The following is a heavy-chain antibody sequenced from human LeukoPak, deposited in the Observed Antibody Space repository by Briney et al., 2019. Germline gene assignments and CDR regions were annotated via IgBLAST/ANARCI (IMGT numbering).Heavy chain of an antibody. J-gene: IGHJ4*02. CDR1: GGSISSYY. V-gene: IGHV4-59*08. D-gene: IGHD6-13*01. CDR2: IYYSGST. CDR3: ARLGYSSSHLDY. Sequence: SETLSLTCTVSGGSISSYYWSWIWQPPGKGLEWIGYIYYSGSTNYNPSLKSRVTISVDTSKNQFSLKLSSVTAADTAVYYCARLGYSSSHLDYWGQGTLVTVSS.